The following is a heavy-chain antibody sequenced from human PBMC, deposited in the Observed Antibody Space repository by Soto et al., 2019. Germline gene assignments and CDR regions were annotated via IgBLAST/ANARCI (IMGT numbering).Heavy chain of an antibody. D-gene: IGHD3-22*01. CDR2: IKQDGSEK. Sequence: GGSLRLSCAASGFVFRGYWMSWVRQAPGKGLEWVANIKQDGSEKYYVDSVKGRFTISRDNAKNSLYLQMNSLRAEDTAVYYCASFFFDSGVYLPSPSYYFYGRDVWGQGTTVPVS. J-gene: IGHJ6*02. CDR1: GFVFRGYW. V-gene: IGHV3-7*02. CDR3: ASFFFDSGVYLPSPSYYFYGRDV.